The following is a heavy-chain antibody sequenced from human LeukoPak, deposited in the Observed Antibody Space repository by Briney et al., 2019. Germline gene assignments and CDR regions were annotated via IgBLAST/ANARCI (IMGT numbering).Heavy chain of an antibody. CDR1: GGSISSGGYY. CDR3: ARTLRLGELSLTSWFDP. Sequence: SETLSLTCTVSGGSISSGGYYWSWIRPHPGKGLEWIGYIYYSGSTYYNPSFKSRVTISVDTSKNQFSLKLSSVTAADTAVYYCARTLRLGELSLTSWFDPWGQGTLVTVSS. J-gene: IGHJ5*02. CDR2: IYYSGST. V-gene: IGHV4-31*03. D-gene: IGHD3-16*02.